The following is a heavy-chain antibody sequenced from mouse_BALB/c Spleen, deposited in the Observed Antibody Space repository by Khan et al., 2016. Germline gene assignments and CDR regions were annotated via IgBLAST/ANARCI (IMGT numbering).Heavy chain of an antibody. V-gene: IGHV1-9*01. J-gene: IGHJ4*01. CDR2: ILPGSRNT. Sequence: QVQLKQSGAELMKPGASVKISCKATGYTFSNYWIEWIKIRPGHGLEWIGEILPGSRNTNYNDKFKGKATFTADTTYNTVYLQLSRLTSENSAVYYCARGWYSMDYWGQGTSVTVSS. CDR1: GYTFSNYW. D-gene: IGHD1-1*02. CDR3: ARGWYSMDY.